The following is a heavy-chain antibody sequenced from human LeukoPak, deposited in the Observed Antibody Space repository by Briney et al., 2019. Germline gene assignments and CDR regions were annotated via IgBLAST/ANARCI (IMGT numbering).Heavy chain of an antibody. V-gene: IGHV1-69*05. J-gene: IGHJ5*02. D-gene: IGHD2-15*01. CDR3: ARGGVAATRLATLNWFGP. CDR1: GGTFSSYA. Sequence: ASVKVSCKASGGTFSSYAISWVRQAHGQGLEWMGRIIPIFGTANYAQKFQGRVTITTDESTSTAYMELSSLRSEDTAVYYCARGGVAATRLATLNWFGPWGQGTLVTVSS. CDR2: IIPIFGTA.